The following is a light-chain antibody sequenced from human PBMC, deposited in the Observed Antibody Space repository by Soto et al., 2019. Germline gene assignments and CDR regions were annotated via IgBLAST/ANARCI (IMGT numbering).Light chain of an antibody. V-gene: IGKV3D-20*01. Sequence: IVLTQSPATLSLSPGETATLSCGASQSVSSSYVAWYQHNPGLAPRLLIHDTSSRAIGIPDRLSGSKSGTNFTRTIRRMEPEDVGMYYCQQYGSSPITFGQGTRLDMK. CDR2: DTS. CDR3: QQYGSSPIT. CDR1: QSVSSSY. J-gene: IGKJ5*01.